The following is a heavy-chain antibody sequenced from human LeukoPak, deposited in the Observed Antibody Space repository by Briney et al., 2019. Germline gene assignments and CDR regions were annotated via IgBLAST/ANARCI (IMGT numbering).Heavy chain of an antibody. D-gene: IGHD3-10*01. CDR2: INHSGST. V-gene: IGHV4-34*01. J-gene: IGHJ5*02. Sequence: SETLSLTCAVYGGSLSNYYWSWIRQPPGKGLEWIGEINHSGSTKYNPSLKSRVTISVDMSKNQFSLELNSATAADTAVYYCARGPASGSNFAWFDPWGQGTLVTVSS. CDR3: ARGPASGSNFAWFDP. CDR1: GGSLSNYY.